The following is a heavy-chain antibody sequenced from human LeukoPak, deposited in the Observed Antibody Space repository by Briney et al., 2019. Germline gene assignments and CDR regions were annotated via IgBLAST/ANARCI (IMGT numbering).Heavy chain of an antibody. D-gene: IGHD5-12*01. CDR3: AGLGSGYEFYFDY. CDR2: INHSGST. CDR1: GGSFSGYY. J-gene: IGHJ4*02. Sequence: SETLSLTCAVYGGSFSGYYWSWIRQPPGKGLEWIGEINHSGSTNYNPSLKSRVTISVDTSKNQFSLKLSSVTAADTAVYYRAGLGSGYEFYFDYRGQGTLVNVSS. V-gene: IGHV4-34*01.